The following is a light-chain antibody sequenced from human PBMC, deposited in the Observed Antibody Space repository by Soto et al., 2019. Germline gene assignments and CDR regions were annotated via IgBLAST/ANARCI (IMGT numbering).Light chain of an antibody. J-gene: IGLJ1*01. CDR2: DVS. CDR3: TSYTSSSTYV. Sequence: QSALTQPASVSGSPGQSITISCTGTSSDVGGYNYVSWYQQHPGKAPKLMIYDVSNRPSGVSNRFSGSKSGNTASLTISGLQAEDGAVYYCTSYTSSSTYVFGIGTKVTVL. V-gene: IGLV2-14*01. CDR1: SSDVGGYNY.